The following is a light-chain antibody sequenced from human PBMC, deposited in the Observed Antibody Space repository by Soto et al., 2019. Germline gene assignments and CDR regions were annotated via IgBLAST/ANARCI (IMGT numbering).Light chain of an antibody. Sequence: QSVLTQPASVSGSPGQSIAISCSGSSSDLGIYNYVSWYQQHPGKVPKLISFEVTNRPSGVSNRFSGSKSGNTASLTISGLQAEDEADYYCSSYTTSSTRVFGTGTKVTVL. CDR1: SSDLGIYNY. CDR2: EVT. CDR3: SSYTTSSTRV. J-gene: IGLJ1*01. V-gene: IGLV2-14*01.